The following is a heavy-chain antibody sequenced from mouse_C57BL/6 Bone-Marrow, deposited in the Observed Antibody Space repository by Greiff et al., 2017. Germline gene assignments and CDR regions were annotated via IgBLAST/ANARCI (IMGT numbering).Heavy chain of an antibody. V-gene: IGHV1-52*01. D-gene: IGHD1-1*01. CDR1: GYTFTSYW. CDR3: ARSDYGSSYKFDY. CDR2: IYTSDSET. Sequence: QVQLQQSGAELVRPGSSVKLSCKASGYTFTSYWMHWVQQRHIQVLEWIGNIYTSDSETHYNQKFKDKATLTVDKSSSTAYMQLSSLTSEDSAFYYCARSDYGSSYKFDYWGQGTTLTVSS. J-gene: IGHJ2*01.